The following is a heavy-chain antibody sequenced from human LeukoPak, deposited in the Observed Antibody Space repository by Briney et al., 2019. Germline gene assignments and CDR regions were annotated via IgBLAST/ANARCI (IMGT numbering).Heavy chain of an antibody. D-gene: IGHD3-22*01. CDR2: ISYDGSNK. V-gene: IGHV3-30*18. Sequence: PGGSLRLSCAASGFTFSSYGMHWVRQAPGKGLEWVAVISYDGSNKYYADSVKGRFTISGDNSKNTLYLQMNSLRAEDTAVYYCAKARLIVVESYYFDYWGQGTLVTVSS. CDR1: GFTFSSYG. CDR3: AKARLIVVESYYFDY. J-gene: IGHJ4*02.